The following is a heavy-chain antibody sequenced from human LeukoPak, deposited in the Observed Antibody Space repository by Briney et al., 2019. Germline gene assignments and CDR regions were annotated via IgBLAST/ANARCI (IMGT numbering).Heavy chain of an antibody. CDR1: GGSISSSSYS. J-gene: IGHJ4*02. CDR3: ARLRFDFWSGYTHPYFDY. V-gene: IGHV4-39*01. D-gene: IGHD3-3*01. Sequence: SETLSLTCTVSGGSISSSSYSWGWIRQPPGKGLEWIGSIYYSGTTYYNPSLKSRVTISVDTSKIQFSLKLSSVAATDTAVYFCARLRFDFWSGYTHPYFDYWGQGTLITVSS. CDR2: IYYSGTT.